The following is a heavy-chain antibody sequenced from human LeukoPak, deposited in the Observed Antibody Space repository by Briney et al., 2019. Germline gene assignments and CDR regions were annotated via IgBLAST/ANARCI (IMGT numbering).Heavy chain of an antibody. V-gene: IGHV1-18*01. D-gene: IGHD5-18*01. CDR1: GYTFTSYG. J-gene: IGHJ6*02. CDR2: INAYNGNT. CDR3: ARDKPPRLDTGMVTRGYVGMDV. Sequence: ASVKVSCKASGYTFTSYGINWVRQAPGQGLEWMGWINAYNGNTNYAQKLQGRVTMTTDTSTSTAYMELRSLRSDDTAVYYCARDKPPRLDTGMVTRGYVGMDVWGQGTTVTVSS.